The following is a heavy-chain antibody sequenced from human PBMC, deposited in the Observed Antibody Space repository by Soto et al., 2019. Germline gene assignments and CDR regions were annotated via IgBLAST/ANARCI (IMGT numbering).Heavy chain of an antibody. V-gene: IGHV1-69*13. CDR2: IIPIFGTA. CDR1: GGTFSSYA. CDR3: ARDNSDRVQNNYYYGMDV. D-gene: IGHD1-1*01. Sequence: GASVKVSCKASGGTFSSYAISWVRQAPGQGLEWMGGIIPIFGTANYAQKFQGRVTITADESTSTAYMELSSLRSEDTAVYYCARDNSDRVQNNYYYGMDVWGQGTTVTVSS. J-gene: IGHJ6*02.